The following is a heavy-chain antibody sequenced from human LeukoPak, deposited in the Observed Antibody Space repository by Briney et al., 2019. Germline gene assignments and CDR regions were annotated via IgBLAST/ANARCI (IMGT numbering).Heavy chain of an antibody. V-gene: IGHV3-74*01. J-gene: IGHJ6*02. CDR1: GFTFSSYW. Sequence: GGSLRLSCAASGFTFSSYWMHWVRQAPGKGLVWVSRINSDGSSTSYADSVKGRFTISRDNAKNTLYLQMNSLRAEDTAVYYCARDGITGTTSYYYYGMDVWGQGTTVTVSS. D-gene: IGHD1-20*01. CDR3: ARDGITGTTSYYYYGMDV. CDR2: INSDGSST.